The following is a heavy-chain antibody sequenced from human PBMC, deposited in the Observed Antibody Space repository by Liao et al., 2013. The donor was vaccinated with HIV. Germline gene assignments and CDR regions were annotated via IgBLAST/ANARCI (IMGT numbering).Heavy chain of an antibody. J-gene: IGHJ3*01. CDR3: ARPRGSRGY. CDR1: GGSISSYY. Sequence: QVQLQESGPGLVKPSETLSLTCTVSGGSISSYYWTWIRQPAGKGLEWIGHIYTGMSTTGTTNYNPSLKSRVSISADTSKNQFSLKLSSVTAADTAVYYCARPRGSRGYWGQGTMVIVSS. CDR2: IYTGMSTTGTT. V-gene: IGHV4-4*07. D-gene: IGHD5-12*01.